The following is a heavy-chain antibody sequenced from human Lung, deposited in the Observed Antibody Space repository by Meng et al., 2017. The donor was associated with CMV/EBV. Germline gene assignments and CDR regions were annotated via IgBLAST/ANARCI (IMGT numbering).Heavy chain of an antibody. CDR2: IYTSGST. D-gene: IGHD3-22*01. Sequence: QLHELGPELVKPSEYLSSTCTVSGGSISSYYRSLIRQPDRKGLEWSGRIYTSGSTNYNPSLKSRVTMSVDTSKNQFSLKLSSVTAADTAVYYCAGYDSSGYEGSWGQGTLVTVSS. CDR3: AGYDSSGYEGS. CDR1: GGSISSYY. V-gene: IGHV4-4*07. J-gene: IGHJ5*02.